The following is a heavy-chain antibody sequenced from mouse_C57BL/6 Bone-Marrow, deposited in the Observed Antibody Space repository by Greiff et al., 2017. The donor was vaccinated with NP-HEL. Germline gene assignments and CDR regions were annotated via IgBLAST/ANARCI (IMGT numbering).Heavy chain of an antibody. CDR3: ARYVTLNYYGSSYWYFDV. CDR1: FSPFPLSF. Sequence: QLQQPGAELVMPRASAPPSLPSSFSPFPLSFLPFFPPLPFPCLYFILYIDTSYMYTNYNQKFKGKSTLTVDKSSSTAYMQLSSLTSEDSAVYYCARYVTLNYYGSSYWYFDVWDTGTTVTVSS. V-gene: IGHV1-69*01. J-gene: IGHJ1*03. CDR2: IDTSYMYT. D-gene: IGHD1-1*01.